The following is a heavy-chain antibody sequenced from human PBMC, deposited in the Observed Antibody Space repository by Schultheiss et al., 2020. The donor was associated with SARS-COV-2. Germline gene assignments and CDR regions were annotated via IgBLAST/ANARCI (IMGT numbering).Heavy chain of an antibody. CDR1: GFTFSSYS. Sequence: GGSLRLSCAASGFTFSSYSMNWVRQAPGKGLEWVSSISSSSSYIYYADSVKGRFTISRDNAKNSLYLQMNSLRAEDTAVYYCAKEPLNRGRIFLSRGVTAFDFWGQGSLVTVSS. CDR2: ISSSSSYI. CDR3: AKEPLNRGRIFLSRGVTAFDF. J-gene: IGHJ5*01. D-gene: IGHD2/OR15-2a*01. V-gene: IGHV3-21*01.